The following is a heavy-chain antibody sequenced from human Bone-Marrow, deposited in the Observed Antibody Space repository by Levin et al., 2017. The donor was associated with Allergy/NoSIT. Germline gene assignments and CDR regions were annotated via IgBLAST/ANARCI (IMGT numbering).Heavy chain of an antibody. CDR1: GFTFSSYS. CDR3: ARELCSRGTSCYLDY. Sequence: GGSLRLSCAASGFTFSSYSMNWVRQAPGKGLEWVSSISSSSSYIYYADSVKGRFTISRDNAKNSLYLQMNSLRAEDTAVYYCARELCSRGTSCYLDYWGQGTLVTVSS. V-gene: IGHV3-21*01. D-gene: IGHD2-15*01. CDR2: ISSSSSYI. J-gene: IGHJ4*02.